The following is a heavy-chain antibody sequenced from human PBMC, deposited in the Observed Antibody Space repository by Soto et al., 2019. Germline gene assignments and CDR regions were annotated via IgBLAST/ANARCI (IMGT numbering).Heavy chain of an antibody. D-gene: IGHD6-19*01. V-gene: IGHV4-39*01. Sequence: PSETLSLTCTVSGGSISSSSYYWGWIRQPPGKGLEWIGSIYYSGSTYYNPSLKSRVTISVDTSKNQFSLKLSSVTAADTAVYYCARQQWLVRVNYYYGMDVWGQGTTVTVSS. J-gene: IGHJ6*02. CDR1: GGSISSSSYY. CDR2: IYYSGST. CDR3: ARQQWLVRVNYYYGMDV.